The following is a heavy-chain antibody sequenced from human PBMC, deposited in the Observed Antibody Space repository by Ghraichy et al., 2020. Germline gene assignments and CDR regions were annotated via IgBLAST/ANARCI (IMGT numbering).Heavy chain of an antibody. J-gene: IGHJ4*02. D-gene: IGHD1-26*01. CDR3: AREVEWELHWTRTRDYFDY. CDR1: GFTFSSYA. V-gene: IGHV3-23*01. CDR2: ISGSGGST. Sequence: GGSLRLSCAASGFTFSSYAMSWVRQAPGKGLEWVSAISGSGGSTYYADSVKGRFTISRDNSKNTLYLQMNSLRAEDTAVYYCAREVEWELHWTRTRDYFDYWGQGTLVTVSS.